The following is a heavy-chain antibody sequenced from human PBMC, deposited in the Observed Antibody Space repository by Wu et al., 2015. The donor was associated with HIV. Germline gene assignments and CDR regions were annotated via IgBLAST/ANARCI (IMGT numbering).Heavy chain of an antibody. Sequence: QVQLAQLGVEVRKPGASVKVSCKASGYTFTSYGISWVRQAPGQGLEWMGWISAYNGNTNYAQKFQGRVTITTDEFTSTAYMELSSLRSEDTAVYYCARGPSGYYGSGSRFDYWGQGTLVTVSS. CDR3: ARGPSGYYGSGSRFDY. D-gene: IGHD3-10*01. CDR1: GYTFTSYG. CDR2: ISAYNGNT. J-gene: IGHJ4*02. V-gene: IGHV1-18*01.